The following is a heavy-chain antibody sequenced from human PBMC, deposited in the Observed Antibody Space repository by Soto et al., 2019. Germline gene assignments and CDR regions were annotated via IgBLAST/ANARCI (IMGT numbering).Heavy chain of an antibody. V-gene: IGHV1-69*13. CDR2: IIPIFGTA. CDR3: ARDECSGGSCYSFSWFDP. D-gene: IGHD2-15*01. J-gene: IGHJ5*02. Sequence: SVKVSCKASGGTFSSYAISWVRQAPGQGLEWMGGIIPIFGTANYAQKFQGRVTITADESTSTAYMELSSLRSEDTAVYYCARDECSGGSCYSFSWFDPWGQGTLVTVSS. CDR1: GGTFSSYA.